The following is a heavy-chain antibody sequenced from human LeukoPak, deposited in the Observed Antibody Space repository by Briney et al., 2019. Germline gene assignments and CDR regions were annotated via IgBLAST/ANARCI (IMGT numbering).Heavy chain of an antibody. D-gene: IGHD4-17*01. CDR1: GYTFTSYG. CDR2: ISAYSGNT. CDR3: AGDSGHDYGDYAVGSWFDP. J-gene: IGHJ5*02. Sequence: ASVKVSCKASGYTFTSYGISWVRQAPGQGLEWMGWISAYSGNTNYAQKLQGRVTMTTDTSTSPAYRELRSLRSDDTAAYYGAGDSGHDYGDYAVGSWFDPSGQGTLVTVSS. V-gene: IGHV1-18*01.